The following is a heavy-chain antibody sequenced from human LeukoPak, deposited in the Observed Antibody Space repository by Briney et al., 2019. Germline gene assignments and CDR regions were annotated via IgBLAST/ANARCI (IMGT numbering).Heavy chain of an antibody. Sequence: GGSLRLSCAPSGFTVSSYGMSWGRQAPGEGMEWVSIISNRGFSTNYADSVKGRFTISRDNSKNTLYLQMNSLRAEDTAVYYCAKDVASWYVGYFDQWGQGTLVTVSS. CDR2: ISNRGFST. V-gene: IGHV3-23*01. CDR1: GFTVSSYG. J-gene: IGHJ4*02. D-gene: IGHD6-13*01. CDR3: AKDVASWYVGYFDQ.